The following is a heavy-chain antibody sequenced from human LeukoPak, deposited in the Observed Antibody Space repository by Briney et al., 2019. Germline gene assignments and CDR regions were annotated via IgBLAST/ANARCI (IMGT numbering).Heavy chain of an antibody. Sequence: ASVKVSCKASGYTFTNYHINWVRQASGQGLEWMTWINPDTGDKGYARKFQDRVTITTDTSISTAYMELSSLSSEDTAIYYCAKAGRLQAVAGWIDYWGQGILVTVS. V-gene: IGHV1-8*03. CDR2: INPDTGDK. CDR1: GYTFTNYH. D-gene: IGHD6-19*01. J-gene: IGHJ4*02. CDR3: AKAGRLQAVAGWIDY.